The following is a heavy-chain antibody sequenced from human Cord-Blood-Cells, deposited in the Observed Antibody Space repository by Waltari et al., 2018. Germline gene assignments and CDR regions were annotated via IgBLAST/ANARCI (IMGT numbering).Heavy chain of an antibody. CDR1: GFTFSSDS. D-gene: IGHD3-16*02. CDR2: IISSSSYI. V-gene: IGHV3-21*01. CDR3: ARDSGVYVWGIFRYFDY. J-gene: IGHJ4*02. Sequence: EVQLVESGGGLGKHGGSLRLSCAACGFTFSSDSMNWARQAPGKGLEWVSSIISSSSYIYYADSVKGRFTISRDNAKNSLYLQMNSLRAEDTAVYYCARDSGVYVWGIFRYFDYWGQGTLVTVSS.